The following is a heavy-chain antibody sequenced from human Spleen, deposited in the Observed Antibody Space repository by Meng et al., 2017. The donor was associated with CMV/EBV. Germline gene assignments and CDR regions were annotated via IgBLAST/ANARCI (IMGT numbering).Heavy chain of an antibody. V-gene: IGHV3-21*01. Sequence: ETLSLTCAASGFIFNSNRMDWVRQAPGKGLEWIASISSRSTYIFYADSVKGRFTISRDNAKKSLSLQMNSLRAEDTAVYYCARDPGGEILGYYYGLDVWGQGTTVTVSS. CDR2: ISSRSTYI. CDR1: GFIFNSNR. CDR3: ARDPGGEILGYYYGLDV. D-gene: IGHD3-16*01. J-gene: IGHJ6*02.